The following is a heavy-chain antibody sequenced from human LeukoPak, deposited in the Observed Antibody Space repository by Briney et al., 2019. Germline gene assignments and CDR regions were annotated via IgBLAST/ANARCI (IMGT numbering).Heavy chain of an antibody. CDR1: GFTFSSYG. Sequence: GGSLRLSCAASGFTFSSYGMSWVRQAPGKGLEWVSAISSSSSTIYYADSVKGRFTISRDNAKNSLYLQMNSLRAEDTAVYYCARVPGRIAARRNDAFDIWGQGTMVTVSS. CDR3: ARVPGRIAARRNDAFDI. CDR2: ISSSSSTI. V-gene: IGHV3-48*01. J-gene: IGHJ3*02. D-gene: IGHD6-6*01.